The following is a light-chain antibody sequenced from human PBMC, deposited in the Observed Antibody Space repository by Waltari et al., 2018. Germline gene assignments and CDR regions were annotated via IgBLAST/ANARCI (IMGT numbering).Light chain of an antibody. Sequence: YVLTQPPSVSVAPGETARISCGGNNIGSKNVYWYQQKAGQAPVLVVYNDHDRPSGIPERFSGSNSGNTATLTISRVEAGDEADYYCQVWDTNSGEVFGGGTKVTVL. CDR2: NDH. CDR3: QVWDTNSGEV. J-gene: IGLJ2*01. V-gene: IGLV3-21*02. CDR1: NIGSKN.